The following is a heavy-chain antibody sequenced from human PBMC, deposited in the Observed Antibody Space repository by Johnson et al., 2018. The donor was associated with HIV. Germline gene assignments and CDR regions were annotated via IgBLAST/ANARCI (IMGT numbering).Heavy chain of an antibody. V-gene: IGHV3-9*01. J-gene: IGHJ3*02. CDR3: VKTVGLPTTLYLRAYDI. D-gene: IGHD1-14*01. CDR1: GFIFNDYA. CDR2: ISWNSDSI. Sequence: VLLVESGGGLVQPGRSLRLSCVASGFIFNDYAMHWVRQVPEKGLEWVAAISWNSDSIYYADSVSGRFTISRDNAKNSLYLEMNGLRPEDTALYYCVKTVGLPTTLYLRAYDIWGQGTRVTVSS.